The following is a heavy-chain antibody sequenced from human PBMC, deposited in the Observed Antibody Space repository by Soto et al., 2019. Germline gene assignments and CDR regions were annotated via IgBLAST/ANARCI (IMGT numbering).Heavy chain of an antibody. D-gene: IGHD6-19*01. CDR2: IYWDDDK. Sequence: QITLKESGPTLVKSTQTLTLTCTFSGFSLSTSEVGVGWIRQPPGKALEWLALIYWDDDKYYSPSLKSRLTIPKDTSKNQVVLTMTNMNPVDTATYYCARRRSPQWGHDYWGQGSLVTVSS. CDR3: ARRRSPQWGHDY. CDR1: GFSLSTSEVG. V-gene: IGHV2-5*02. J-gene: IGHJ4*02.